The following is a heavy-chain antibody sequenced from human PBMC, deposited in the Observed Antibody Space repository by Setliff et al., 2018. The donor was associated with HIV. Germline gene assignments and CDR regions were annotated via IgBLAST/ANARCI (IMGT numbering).Heavy chain of an antibody. CDR1: GFRFSTYW. CDR2: RKQDGSEK. Sequence: PGGSLRLSCAASGFRFSTYWMTWVRQAPGKGLEWVANRKQDGSEKYYVDSVKGRFTLSRDNTKNSLYLQMNSMRAEDTAVYYCARDATRGGDMDVWAKGTTVTV. V-gene: IGHV3-7*01. J-gene: IGHJ6*03. D-gene: IGHD2-15*01. CDR3: ARDATRGGDMDV.